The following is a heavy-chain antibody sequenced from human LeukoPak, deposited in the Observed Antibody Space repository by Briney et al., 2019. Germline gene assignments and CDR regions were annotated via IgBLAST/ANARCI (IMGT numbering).Heavy chain of an antibody. J-gene: IGHJ4*02. CDR3: AKDPRITMIVVVPPRGY. CDR1: GFTFSSYW. Sequence: PGGSLRLSCEVSGFTFSSYWMHWVRQAPGKGLVWVSRINTDGSSTSYADSVKGRFTISRDNAKSTLYLQMNSLRAEDTAVYYCAKDPRITMIVVVPPRGYWGQGTLVAVSS. V-gene: IGHV3-74*01. D-gene: IGHD3-22*01. CDR2: INTDGSST.